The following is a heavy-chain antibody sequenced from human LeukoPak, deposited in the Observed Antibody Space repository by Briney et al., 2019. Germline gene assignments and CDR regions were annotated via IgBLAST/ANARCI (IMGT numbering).Heavy chain of an antibody. J-gene: IGHJ4*02. CDR3: ARGVYIAAAQYAY. V-gene: IGHV4-4*07. CDR2: IYPGESIYASENT. CDR1: GVSISAYY. D-gene: IGHD6-13*01. Sequence: SETLSLTCSVSGVSISAYYWSWIRQPAGKGLEWIGRIYPGESIYASENTNYNPSLKSRVTISVDTSKNQFSLKLSSVTAADTAVYYCARGVYIAAAQYAYWGQGTLVTVSS.